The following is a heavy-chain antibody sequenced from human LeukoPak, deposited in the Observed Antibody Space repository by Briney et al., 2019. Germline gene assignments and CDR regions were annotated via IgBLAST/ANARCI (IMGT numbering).Heavy chain of an antibody. CDR1: GFTFSSYW. CDR2: IKQDGSEK. V-gene: IGHV3-7*01. Sequence: GGSLRLSCAASGFTFSSYWMSWVRQAPGKGLEWVANIKQDGSEKYYVDSVKGRFTISRDNAKNSLYLQMSSLRAEDTAVYYCARYFIRQINWFDPWGQGTLVTVSS. CDR3: ARYFIRQINWFDP. D-gene: IGHD3-10*01. J-gene: IGHJ5*02.